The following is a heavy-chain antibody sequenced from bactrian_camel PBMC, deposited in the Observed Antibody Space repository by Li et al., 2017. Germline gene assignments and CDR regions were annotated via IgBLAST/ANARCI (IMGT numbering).Heavy chain of an antibody. CDR1: GFTFRAYA. J-gene: IGHJ4*01. CDR2: INSGGGST. Sequence: VQLVESGGGSVQPGGSLRLSCAASGFTFRAYAMNWVRQGPGKGLEWVSAINSGGGSTYYADSVKGRFTISRDNAKNTVYLQMNNVKIEDSAVYYCATGYGSWSLGSWGQGTQVTVS. V-gene: IGHV3S40*01. CDR3: ATGYGSWSLGS. D-gene: IGHD6*01.